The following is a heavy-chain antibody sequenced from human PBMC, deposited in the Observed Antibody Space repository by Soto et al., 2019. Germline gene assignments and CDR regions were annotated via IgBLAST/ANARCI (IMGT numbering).Heavy chain of an antibody. CDR1: GNSFTTHW. Sequence: GESLKISCQGSGNSFTTHWITWVRQTPGEGLGWVGRIDPSNSYSNYSPSFQGHVTISVDRSNSTAYLQWSMLEVSDNAIYECARRLSGPTEEYTAYYFYGLDVWGQGTKVTVSS. J-gene: IGHJ6*02. CDR2: IDPSNSYS. V-gene: IGHV5-10-1*01. CDR3: ARRLSGPTEEYTAYYFYGLDV. D-gene: IGHD2-21*02.